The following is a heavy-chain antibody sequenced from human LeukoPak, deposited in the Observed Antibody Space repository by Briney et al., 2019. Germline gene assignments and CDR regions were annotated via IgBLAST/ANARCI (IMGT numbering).Heavy chain of an antibody. CDR1: GYTFTNYG. CDR2: ISPYNGNT. J-gene: IGHJ4*02. D-gene: IGHD1-26*01. CDR3: TTAPNSGRYYRPDY. V-gene: IGHV1-18*01. Sequence: ASVKVSCKTSGYTFTNYGITWVRQAPGQGLEWMGWISPYNGNTNYAQKVQGRVTMTTDTSTSTAYMELRSLRSDDTAVYYCTTAPNSGRYYRPDYWGQGTLVTVSS.